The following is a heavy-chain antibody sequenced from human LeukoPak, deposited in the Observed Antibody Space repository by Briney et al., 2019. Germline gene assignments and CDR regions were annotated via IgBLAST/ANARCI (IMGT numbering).Heavy chain of an antibody. J-gene: IGHJ6*03. CDR3: ARVYNPLVYYMDV. CDR2: MNPNSANT. V-gene: IGHV1-8*03. CDR1: GYTFTSYD. Sequence: ASVKVSCKASGYTFTSYDINWVRQATGQGLEWMGWMNPNSANTGYAQKFQGRVTLTRNTSITTAYMELSSLRSEDTAVYYCARVYNPLVYYMDVGGKGPTVTVSS. D-gene: IGHD1-1*01.